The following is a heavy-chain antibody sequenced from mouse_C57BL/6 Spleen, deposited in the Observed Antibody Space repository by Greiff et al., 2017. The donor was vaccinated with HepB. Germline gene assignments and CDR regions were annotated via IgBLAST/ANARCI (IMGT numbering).Heavy chain of an antibody. CDR1: GFTFSSYG. V-gene: IGHV5-6*01. CDR2: ISSGGSYT. D-gene: IGHD2-4*01. J-gene: IGHJ3*01. CDR3: ARHYDYGGFAY. Sequence: EVQLQESGGDLVKPGGSLKLSCAASGFTFSSYGMSWVRQTPDKRLEWVATISSGGSYTYYPDSVKGRFTISRDNAKNTLYLQMSSLKSEDTAMYYCARHYDYGGFAYWGQGTLVTVSA.